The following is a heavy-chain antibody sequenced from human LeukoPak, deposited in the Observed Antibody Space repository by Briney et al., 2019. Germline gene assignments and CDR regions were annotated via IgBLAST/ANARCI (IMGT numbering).Heavy chain of an antibody. CDR3: ARGFYYDSSGYYSYFDY. V-gene: IGHV4-59*08. CDR2: IYYSGST. J-gene: IGHJ4*02. D-gene: IGHD3-22*01. Sequence: SETLSLTCTVSGGSISSYYWSWIRQPPGKGLEWIGYIYYSGSTNYNPSLKSRVTISVDTSKNQFSLKLSSVTAADTAVYYCARGFYYDSSGYYSYFDYWGQGTLVTVSS. CDR1: GGSISSYY.